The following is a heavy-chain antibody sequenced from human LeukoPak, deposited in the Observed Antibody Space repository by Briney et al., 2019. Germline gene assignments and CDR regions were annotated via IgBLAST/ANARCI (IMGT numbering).Heavy chain of an antibody. D-gene: IGHD4-11*01. CDR1: GFTFSSCA. CDR3: ARATTVTKDYYYYYMDV. V-gene: IGHV3-48*01. Sequence: PGGSLRLSCAASGFTFSSCAMSWVRQAPGKGLEWVSYISSSSSTIYYADSVKGRFTISRDNAKNSLFLQMSSLRAEDTAVYYCARATTVTKDYYYYYMDVWGKGTTVTVSS. CDR2: ISSSSSTI. J-gene: IGHJ6*03.